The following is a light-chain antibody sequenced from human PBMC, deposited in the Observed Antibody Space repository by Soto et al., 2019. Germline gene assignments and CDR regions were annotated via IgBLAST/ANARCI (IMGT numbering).Light chain of an antibody. Sequence: VLTQAAGTLSLSPGERATLSCRASRNINGNYLGWYQLKRGQAPRLLIYGTSTRATGIPDRFSGSGSGTDFTLTISRLEPEDFAVYYCQHYGSSPSTFGRGTKVDIK. CDR2: GTS. CDR1: RNINGNY. V-gene: IGKV3-20*01. J-gene: IGKJ1*01. CDR3: QHYGSSPST.